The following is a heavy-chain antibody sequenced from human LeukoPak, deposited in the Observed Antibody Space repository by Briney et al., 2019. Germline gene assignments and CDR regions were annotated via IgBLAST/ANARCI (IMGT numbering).Heavy chain of an antibody. CDR2: INSDSGDT. D-gene: IGHD2-8*01. J-gene: IGHJ4*02. CDR3: ARGFCTSGLCYTLDY. Sequence: ASVKVSFKASGYTFTGYFIHWVRQAPGQGPEWMGWINSDSGDTNYAQRFQGRVTMTRDTSISTAYMELSRLRSDDTAVYYCARGFCTSGLCYTLDYWGQGSLVTVSS. CDR1: GYTFTGYF. V-gene: IGHV1-2*02.